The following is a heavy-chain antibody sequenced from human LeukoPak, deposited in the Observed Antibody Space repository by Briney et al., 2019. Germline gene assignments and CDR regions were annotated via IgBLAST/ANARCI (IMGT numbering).Heavy chain of an antibody. CDR1: GYTFTSYD. D-gene: IGHD3-10*01. Sequence: ASVKVSCKASGYTFTSYDINWVRQATGQGLEWMGWMNPNSGNTGYAQKFQGRVTMTRNTSISTAYMELSSLRSEDTAVYYCARDIYYYGSGSYSADYYYYMDVWGKGTTVTISS. CDR2: MNPNSGNT. V-gene: IGHV1-8*01. J-gene: IGHJ6*03. CDR3: ARDIYYYGSGSYSADYYYYMDV.